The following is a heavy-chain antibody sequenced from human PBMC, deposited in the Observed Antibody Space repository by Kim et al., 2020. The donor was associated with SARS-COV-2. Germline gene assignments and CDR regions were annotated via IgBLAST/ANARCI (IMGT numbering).Heavy chain of an antibody. CDR2: SGRT. V-gene: IGHV4-59*08. Sequence: SGRTNYNPPLKSRVTISVDTSKNQFSLKLSSVTAADTAVYYCASQPELVGWGQGTLVTVSS. D-gene: IGHD2-15*01. J-gene: IGHJ4*02. CDR3: ASQPELVG.